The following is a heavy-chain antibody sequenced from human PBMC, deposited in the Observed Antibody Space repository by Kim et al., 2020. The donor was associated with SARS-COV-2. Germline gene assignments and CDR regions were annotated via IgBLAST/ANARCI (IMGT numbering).Heavy chain of an antibody. CDR3: AGRARGCGWAFGL. V-gene: IGHV4-39*02. Sequence: SETLSLTCTVSGGSISSSSYYWVWLRPPPGKGLVGIGSLYYSGNTNYNPSIKSRVTISVSTSKNHFSLKLSSVTAAATAVYYCAGRARGCGWAFGLWG. CDR1: GGSISSSSYY. J-gene: IGHJ2*01. CDR2: LYYSGNT. D-gene: IGHD2-21*01.